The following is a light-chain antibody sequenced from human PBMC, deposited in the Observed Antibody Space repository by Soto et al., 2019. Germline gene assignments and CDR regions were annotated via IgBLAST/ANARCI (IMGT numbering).Light chain of an antibody. CDR3: QQYNTWSPLT. J-gene: IGKJ4*01. CDR1: QSVSNN. Sequence: EIVMTQSPATLSVSPGERATLPCRASQSVSNNLAWYQQKPGQAPRLLIYGASTRATGIPARFSGSGSGTEFTLTISSLQSEDFAVYYCQQYNTWSPLTFGGGTKVETK. V-gene: IGKV3-15*01. CDR2: GAS.